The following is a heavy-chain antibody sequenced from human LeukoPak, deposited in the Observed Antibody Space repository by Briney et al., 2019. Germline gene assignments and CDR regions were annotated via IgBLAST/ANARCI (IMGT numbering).Heavy chain of an antibody. CDR1: GFTVSSSY. CDR3: ARVGNPNWFDP. V-gene: IGHV3-53*01. Sequence: GRSLRLSCAASGFTVSSSYMSWVRQAPGKGLEWMSFIDRGGSTYYAASVKGRFTISRDNSKNTLYLQMNSLRAEDTAVYYCARVGNPNWFDPWGQGTMVTVSS. D-gene: IGHD4-23*01. J-gene: IGHJ5*02. CDR2: IDRGGST.